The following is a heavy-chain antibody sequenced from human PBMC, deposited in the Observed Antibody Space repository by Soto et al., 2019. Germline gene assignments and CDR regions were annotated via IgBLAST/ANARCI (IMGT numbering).Heavy chain of an antibody. Sequence: ASVKVSCKASGYIFTNYAMHLVRQAPGQRLEWMGWINTGNGNTKYSQKFQGRVTITSDTSASTAYMELSSLRSKDTAVYYCANPSRGALQRGWFDPWGQGTLVTVSS. D-gene: IGHD4-4*01. V-gene: IGHV1-3*04. CDR1: GYIFTNYA. J-gene: IGHJ5*02. CDR2: INTGNGNT. CDR3: ANPSRGALQRGWFDP.